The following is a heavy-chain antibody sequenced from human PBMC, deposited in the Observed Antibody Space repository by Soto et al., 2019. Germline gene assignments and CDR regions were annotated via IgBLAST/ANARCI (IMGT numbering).Heavy chain of an antibody. CDR1: GFTFTTYA. J-gene: IGHJ6*02. V-gene: IGHV3-30-3*01. D-gene: IGHD3-3*01. CDR3: VRWLSGYYCGMDV. Sequence: QVQLVESGGGVVQPGRSLRLSCAASGFTFTTYAMHWVGQAPGKGLEGVAIISYDGSDKNYADSVKGRFTFSRDNAKNKVNLQMNSLRVDESAVYYCVRWLSGYYCGMDVWGQGTTVIVSS. CDR2: ISYDGSDK.